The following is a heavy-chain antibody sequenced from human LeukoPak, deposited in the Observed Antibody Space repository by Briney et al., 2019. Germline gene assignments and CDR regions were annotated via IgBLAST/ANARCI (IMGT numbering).Heavy chain of an antibody. CDR3: ARGLSYYYYYMDV. CDR1: GGSISSYY. D-gene: IGHD2-2*01. V-gene: IGHV4-59*01. CDR2: IYYSEST. Sequence: SETLSLTCTVSGGSISSYYWSWIRQPPGEGLEWIGYIYYSESTNYNPSLKSRVTISADMSKKQFSLKLSSVTAVDTAVYYCARGLSYYYYYMDVWGKGTTVTISS. J-gene: IGHJ6*03.